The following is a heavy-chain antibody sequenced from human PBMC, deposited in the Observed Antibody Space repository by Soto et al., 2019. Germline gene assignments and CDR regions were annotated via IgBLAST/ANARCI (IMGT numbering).Heavy chain of an antibody. CDR3: ARDNEGIGSGSPFYSYYYGMDV. J-gene: IGHJ6*02. D-gene: IGHD3-10*01. V-gene: IGHV1-46*01. CDR2: INPSGGST. Sequence: QVQLVQSGAEVKKPGASVKVSCKASGYTVTNYYMHWVRQAPGQGLEWMGIINPSGGSTSYAQKFRGRVTMTSDTYTNTVYMELSSLRFEDTAVYYCARDNEGIGSGSPFYSYYYGMDVWGQGTTVTVSS. CDR1: GYTVTNYY.